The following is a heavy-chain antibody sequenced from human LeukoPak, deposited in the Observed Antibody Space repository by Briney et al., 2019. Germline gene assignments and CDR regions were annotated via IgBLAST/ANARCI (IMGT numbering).Heavy chain of an antibody. V-gene: IGHV1-8*03. CDR3: ARGMTGPRGGTRVGYYYYMDV. CDR1: GYTFTSYD. D-gene: IGHD3-9*01. J-gene: IGHJ6*03. Sequence: EASVKVSCKASGYTFTSYDINWVRQATGQGLEWMGWMNPNSGNTGYAQKFQGRVTITRDTSISTAYMELSSLRSEDTAVYYRARGMTGPRGGTRVGYYYYMDVWGKGTTVTVSS. CDR2: MNPNSGNT.